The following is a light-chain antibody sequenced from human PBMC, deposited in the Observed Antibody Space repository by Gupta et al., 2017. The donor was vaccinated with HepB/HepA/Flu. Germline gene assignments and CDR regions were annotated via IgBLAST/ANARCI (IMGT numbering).Light chain of an antibody. Sequence: EIVLTHSPATLSLSPGQRATLSCSASQTIRSNLAWYQQKPGQAPRLLISDASNRATGIPARFSGSGFGTDFTLTISSLEPEDFAVYYCQQRNNWPVTFGQGTRLEIK. V-gene: IGKV3-11*01. J-gene: IGKJ5*01. CDR1: QTIRSN. CDR2: DAS. CDR3: QQRNNWPVT.